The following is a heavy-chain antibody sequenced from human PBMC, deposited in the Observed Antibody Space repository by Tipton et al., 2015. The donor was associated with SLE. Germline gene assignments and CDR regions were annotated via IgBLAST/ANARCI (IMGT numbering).Heavy chain of an antibody. CDR2: INHSGST. J-gene: IGHJ4*02. CDR3: ARGGAYYDFWSGYYTGDLDY. Sequence: TLSLTCAVYGGSFSGYYWSWIRQPPGKGLEWIGEINHSGSTNYNPSLKSRVTMSVDTSKKQFSLKLSSVTAADTAVYYCARGGAYYDFWSGYYTGDLDYWGQGTLVTVSS. V-gene: IGHV4-34*01. CDR1: GGSFSGYY. D-gene: IGHD3-3*01.